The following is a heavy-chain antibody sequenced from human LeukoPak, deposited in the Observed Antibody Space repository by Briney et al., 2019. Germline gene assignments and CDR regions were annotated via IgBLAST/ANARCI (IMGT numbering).Heavy chain of an antibody. V-gene: IGHV4-4*02. CDR2: IYHSGST. CDR1: GGSISSSNW. Sequence: SGTLSLTCAVSGGSISSSNWWGWVRQPPGKGLEWIGEIYHSGSTNYNPSLKSRVTISVDKSKNQFSLKLSSVTAADTAVYYCASQLRGYSYGSFDYWGQGTLVTVSS. CDR3: ASQLRGYSYGSFDY. J-gene: IGHJ4*02. D-gene: IGHD5-18*01.